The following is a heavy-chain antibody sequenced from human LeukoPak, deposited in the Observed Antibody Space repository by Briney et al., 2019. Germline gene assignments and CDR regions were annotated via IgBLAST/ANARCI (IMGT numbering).Heavy chain of an antibody. V-gene: IGHV1-2*02. CDR3: ARGSLRYFDY. Sequence: ASVTVSCKASGYTFTGYYMHWVRQAPGQGLEWMGWINPNSGDTNYAQKFQDRVTMTRDTSISTAFMEVSRLRFDDTAVYYCARGSLRYFDYWGQGTLVTVSS. J-gene: IGHJ4*02. CDR2: INPNSGDT. CDR1: GYTFTGYY. D-gene: IGHD3-10*01.